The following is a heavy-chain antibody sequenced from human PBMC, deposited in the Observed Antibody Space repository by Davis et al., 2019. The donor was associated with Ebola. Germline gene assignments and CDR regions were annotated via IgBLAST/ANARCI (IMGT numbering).Heavy chain of an antibody. CDR3: AREVQLKGFTDY. CDR1: GFTFSSYA. D-gene: IGHD1-1*01. J-gene: IGHJ4*02. Sequence: GESLKISCAASGFTFSSYAMHWVRQAPGKGLEWVAVISYDGSNKYYADSVKGRFTISRDNSKNTLYLQMNSLRAEDTAVYYCAREVQLKGFTDYWGQGTLVTVSS. V-gene: IGHV3-30-3*01. CDR2: ISYDGSNK.